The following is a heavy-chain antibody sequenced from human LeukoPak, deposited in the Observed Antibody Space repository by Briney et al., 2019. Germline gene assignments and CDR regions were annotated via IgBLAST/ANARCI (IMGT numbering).Heavy chain of an antibody. CDR1: GFTVSDYS. V-gene: IGHV3-11*04. CDR2: ISSSGSTR. J-gene: IGHJ6*04. D-gene: IGHD3-16*02. CDR3: ARERFLSV. Sequence: GGSLRLSCAASGFTVSDYSMNWIRQAPGKGLEWVSNISSSGSTRYNGDSVKGRFTISRDNAKNSLYLQMNSLRAEDTAVYYCARERFLSVWGKGTTVTVSS.